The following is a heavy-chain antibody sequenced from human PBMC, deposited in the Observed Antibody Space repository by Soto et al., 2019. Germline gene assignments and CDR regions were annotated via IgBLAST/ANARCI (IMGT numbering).Heavy chain of an antibody. D-gene: IGHD3-22*01. J-gene: IGHJ4*02. CDR2: ISYDGSNK. CDR1: GFTFSSYG. CDR3: AKEMYYYDSSGYNY. V-gene: IGHV3-30*18. Sequence: SLRLSCAASGFTFSSYGMHWVRQAPGKGLEWVAVISYDGSNKYYADSVKGRFTISRDNSKNTLYLQMNSLRAEDTAVYHCAKEMYYYDSSGYNYWGQGTLVTVSS.